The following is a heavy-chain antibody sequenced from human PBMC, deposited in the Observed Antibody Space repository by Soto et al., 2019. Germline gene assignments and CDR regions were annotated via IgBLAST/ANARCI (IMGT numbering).Heavy chain of an antibody. CDR1: GFTFDSYD. D-gene: IGHD4-17*01. Sequence: EVQLLESGGGLVQQGGSLRLSCAASGFTFDSYDMNWVRQAPGKGLEWVSGISASGASIFYTASVKGRFSISRDNSRNTLFLHMDSLRAEDTAVYYCAKATHYGDYYFDYWGQGTQVTVSS. V-gene: IGHV3-23*01. CDR2: ISASGASI. CDR3: AKATHYGDYYFDY. J-gene: IGHJ4*02.